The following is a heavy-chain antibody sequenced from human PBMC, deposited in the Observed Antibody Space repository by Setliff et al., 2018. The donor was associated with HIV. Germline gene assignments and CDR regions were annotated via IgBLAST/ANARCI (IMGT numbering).Heavy chain of an antibody. J-gene: IGHJ2*01. Sequence: GGSLRLSCAASGFTFSSYGMHWVRQAPGKGLEWVAVTWYDGSKKYYADSVKGRFTISRDNSKNTLYLQINSLRAEDTAVYYCARDRDTTIWYFDLWGRGTLVTVSS. D-gene: IGHD5-12*01. CDR2: TWYDGSKK. V-gene: IGHV3-33*01. CDR3: ARDRDTTIWYFDL. CDR1: GFTFSSYG.